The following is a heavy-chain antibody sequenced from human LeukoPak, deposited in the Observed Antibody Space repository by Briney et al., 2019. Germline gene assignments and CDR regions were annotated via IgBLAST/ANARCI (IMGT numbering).Heavy chain of an antibody. CDR3: ARGDSSSWYGTAEYFQH. V-gene: IGHV1-18*01. J-gene: IGHJ1*01. Sequence: ASVKVSCKASGGTFSSYAISWVRQALGQGLEWMGWISAYNGNTNYAQRLQGRVTMTTDTSTSTAYMELRSLRSDDTAVYYCARGDSSSWYGTAEYFQHWGQGTLVTVSS. CDR2: ISAYNGNT. D-gene: IGHD6-13*01. CDR1: GGTFSSYA.